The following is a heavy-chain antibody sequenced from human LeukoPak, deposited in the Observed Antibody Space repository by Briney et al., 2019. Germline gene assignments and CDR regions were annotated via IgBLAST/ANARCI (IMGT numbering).Heavy chain of an antibody. V-gene: IGHV4-38-2*02. CDR3: ARGTDYYDSSGWLDP. CDR1: GDSISSGHY. J-gene: IGHJ5*02. CDR2: VHHSGST. Sequence: SATLSLTCTVSGDSISSGHYWDWIRQPPGRGLEWIGSVHHSGSTWYNPSLKSRVTISLDTSQTQISLRVTSVTAADTAVYYCARGTDYYDSSGWLDPWGQGTLVTVSS. D-gene: IGHD3-22*01.